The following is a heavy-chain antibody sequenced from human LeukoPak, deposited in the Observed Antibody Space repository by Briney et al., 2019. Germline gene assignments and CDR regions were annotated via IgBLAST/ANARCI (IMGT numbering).Heavy chain of an antibody. J-gene: IGHJ4*02. CDR2: IYYSGST. CDR1: GGAISSGDYY. D-gene: IGHD3-16*02. CDR3: ARYRHSSYIDY. V-gene: IGHV4-30-4*01. Sequence: PSETLSLTCTVSGGAISSGDYYWSWIRQPPGKGLEWIGYIYYSGSTYYNPSLKSRVTISVDTSKNQFSLKLNSMTAEDTAVYYCARYRHSSYIDYWGQGTLVTVSS.